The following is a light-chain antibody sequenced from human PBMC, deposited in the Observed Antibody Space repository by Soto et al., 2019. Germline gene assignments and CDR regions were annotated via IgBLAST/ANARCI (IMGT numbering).Light chain of an antibody. CDR1: QSVSSN. J-gene: IGKJ2*01. V-gene: IGKV3-15*01. CDR2: GAS. Sequence: EIVMTQSPATLSVSPGERATLSCRASQSVSSNLAWYQQKPGQAPRILIYGASTRATGIPARFSGSGSGTEFTLTISSLQSEDFAVYYCQQYSNWYTFGQGTKLEIK. CDR3: QQYSNWYT.